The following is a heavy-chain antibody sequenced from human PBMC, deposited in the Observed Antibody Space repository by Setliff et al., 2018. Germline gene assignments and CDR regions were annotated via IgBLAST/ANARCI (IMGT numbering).Heavy chain of an antibody. J-gene: IGHJ6*03. Sequence: SETLSLTCAVYGGSFSGYYWSWIRQPPGKGLEWIGYIYASGSTNYNPSLKSRVTISLDTSKNLFSLKLDSVTAADTAVYYCARHVGTRSRGYNYYYYFMDVWGKGTTVTVSS. CDR3: ARHVGTRSRGYNYYYYFMDV. D-gene: IGHD3-10*01. CDR2: IYASGST. V-gene: IGHV4-59*08. CDR1: GGSFSGYY.